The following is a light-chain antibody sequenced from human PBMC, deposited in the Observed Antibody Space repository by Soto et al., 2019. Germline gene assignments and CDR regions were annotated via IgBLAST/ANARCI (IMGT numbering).Light chain of an antibody. CDR2: GNS. CDR3: QSYDSSLSGFYV. Sequence: QLVLTQPPSVSGAPGQRVTISCTGSSSNIGAGYDVHWYQQLPGTAPKLLIYGNSNRPSGVPDRFSGSKSGTSASQAITGLQAEDEADYYCQSYDSSLSGFYVFGTGTKLTVL. V-gene: IGLV1-40*01. CDR1: SSNIGAGYD. J-gene: IGLJ1*01.